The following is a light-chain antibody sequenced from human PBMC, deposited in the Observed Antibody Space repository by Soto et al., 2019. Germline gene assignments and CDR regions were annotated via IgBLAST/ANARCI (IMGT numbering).Light chain of an antibody. CDR2: GAS. V-gene: IGKV3-20*01. Sequence: EIVLTHSPGTLSLSPGERATLSCRASQSVTSNYLAWYQQKPGQAPRLLIYGASSRATGIPDRFSGSGSGTDFTLTISRLEPEDFAVYYCHQYGSSPGTFGQGTNVEIK. CDR3: HQYGSSPGT. J-gene: IGKJ1*01. CDR1: QSVTSNY.